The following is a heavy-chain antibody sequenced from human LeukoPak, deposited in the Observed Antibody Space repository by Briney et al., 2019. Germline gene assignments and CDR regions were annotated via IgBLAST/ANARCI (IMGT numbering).Heavy chain of an antibody. CDR1: GFIFSSYS. D-gene: IGHD6-13*01. CDR3: ARPRSSSWPDY. CDR2: ITGTGGSP. J-gene: IGHJ4*02. Sequence: QPGGSLRLSCEASGFIFSSYSMSWVRQAPGKGLEWVSAITGTGGSPYSADSVKGRFTISRDNSKNTLYLQMNSLRAEDTAVYYCARPRSSSWPDYWGQGTLDTVSS. V-gene: IGHV3-23*01.